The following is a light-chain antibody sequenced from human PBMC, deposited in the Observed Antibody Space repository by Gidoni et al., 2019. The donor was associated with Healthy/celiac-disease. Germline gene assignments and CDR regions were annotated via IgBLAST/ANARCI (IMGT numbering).Light chain of an antibody. CDR1: QSVSSSY. CDR2: GAS. CDR3: QQYGSSPSTWT. J-gene: IGKJ1*01. V-gene: IGKV3-20*01. Sequence: DIVLTQSPGTLSLSPGERATLSCRASQSVSSSYLAWYQQKPGQAPRLLSYGASSRATGIPDRFSGSGSGTDFTLTISRLEPEDFAVYYCQQYGSSPSTWTFXQXTKVEIK.